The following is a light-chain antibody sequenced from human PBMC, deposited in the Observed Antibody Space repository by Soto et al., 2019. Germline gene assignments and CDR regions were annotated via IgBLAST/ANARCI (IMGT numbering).Light chain of an antibody. Sequence: QSALTQPASVSGSPGQSITISCTGTSSDVGGYKYVSWYQQHPDKAPKLIIFEVSNRPSGISSRFSGSKSGNTASLTISGLQAEDEADYYCASYTSNSTSVIFGRGTKLTVL. J-gene: IGLJ2*01. CDR2: EVS. CDR1: SSDVGGYKY. V-gene: IGLV2-14*01. CDR3: ASYTSNSTSVI.